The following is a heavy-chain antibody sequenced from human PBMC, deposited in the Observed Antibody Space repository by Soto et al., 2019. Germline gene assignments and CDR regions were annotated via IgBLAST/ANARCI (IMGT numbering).Heavy chain of an antibody. Sequence: GGSLRLSCAASGFTFSSYAMSWVRQAPGKGLEWVSAISGSGGSTYYADSVKGRFTISRDNSKNTLYLQMNSLRAEDTAVYYCASPFVVVPAEDTGKDYWGQGTLVTVSS. J-gene: IGHJ4*02. CDR1: GFTFSSYA. V-gene: IGHV3-23*01. D-gene: IGHD2-2*01. CDR2: ISGSGGST. CDR3: ASPFVVVPAEDTGKDY.